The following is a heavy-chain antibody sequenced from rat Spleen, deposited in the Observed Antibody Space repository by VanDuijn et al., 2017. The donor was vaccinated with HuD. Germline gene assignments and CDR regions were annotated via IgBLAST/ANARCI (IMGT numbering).Heavy chain of an antibody. V-gene: IGHV5-17*01. J-gene: IGHJ4*01. D-gene: IGHD5-1*01. CDR2: ISYEGSGT. Sequence: EVQLVESGGGLVQPGRSLKISCAASGFTFSDYAMAWVRQAPRKGLEWVASISYEGSGTYYGDSVKGRFTISRDNAKSTLYLQMDSLRSEDTATYYCTTDRTGALMDAWGQGASVTVSS. CDR3: TTDRTGALMDA. CDR1: GFTFSDYA.